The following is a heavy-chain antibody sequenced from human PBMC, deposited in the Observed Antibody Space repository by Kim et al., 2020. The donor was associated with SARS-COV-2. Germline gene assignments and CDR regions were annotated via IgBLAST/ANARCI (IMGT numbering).Heavy chain of an antibody. V-gene: IGHV1-2*02. J-gene: IGHJ4*02. Sequence: ASVKVSCKASGYMFSGHYIHWVRQAPGQGLEWMGWINPKSGGTNLAQNFQGRVTMTQDTSISTAYMELGRLRSDDTAVYYCARDHYFDDRGYYFDSWGQGTLVTVSS. D-gene: IGHD3-22*01. CDR2: INPKSGGT. CDR3: ARDHYFDDRGYYFDS. CDR1: GYMFSGHY.